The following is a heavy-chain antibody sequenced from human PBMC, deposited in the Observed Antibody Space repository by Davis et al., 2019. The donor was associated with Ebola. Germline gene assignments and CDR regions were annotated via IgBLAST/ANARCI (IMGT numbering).Heavy chain of an antibody. V-gene: IGHV1-46*02. CDR1: GYTFNTYY. D-gene: IGHD3-10*01. J-gene: IGHJ6*02. Sequence: ASVKVSCKASGYTFNTYYIHWVRQAPGQRLEWMGIIKPSSGTTSYAQKFQGRVTMTRDTSTSTVYLEMSSLRSEDTAVYYCASGLSGITMVQGDYYYYGMDVWGQGTTVTVSS. CDR3: ASGLSGITMVQGDYYYYGMDV. CDR2: IKPSSGTT.